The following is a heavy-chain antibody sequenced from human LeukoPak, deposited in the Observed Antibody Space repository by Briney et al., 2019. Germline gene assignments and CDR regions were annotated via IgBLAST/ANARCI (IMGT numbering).Heavy chain of an antibody. CDR1: GGTFSSYA. CDR3: ARDLPRHFDY. J-gene: IGHJ4*02. Sequence: ASVKVSCKASGGTFSSYAISWVRQAPGQGLEWMGWISAHNGNTNYAQKLQGRVTMTTDTSTSTAYMELRSLGSDDTAVYYCARDLPRHFDYWGQGTLVTVSS. V-gene: IGHV1-18*01. CDR2: ISAHNGNT. D-gene: IGHD5/OR15-5a*01.